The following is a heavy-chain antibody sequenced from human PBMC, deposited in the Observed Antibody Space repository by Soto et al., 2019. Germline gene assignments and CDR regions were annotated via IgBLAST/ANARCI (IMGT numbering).Heavy chain of an antibody. CDR3: AREGPDCTTTSCYQMGFDY. V-gene: IGHV3-66*01. CDR1: GFTVSDIY. D-gene: IGHD2-2*01. CDR2: ISGGGSA. J-gene: IGHJ4*02. Sequence: EVQLVESGGGLVQPGGSLRLSCAASGFTVSDIYMSWVRQGPGKGLEWVSIISGGGSAYYAESVKGRFTISRDNSKNTLYLQMTSLRAEDTAVYYCAREGPDCTTTSCYQMGFDYWGQGTLVTVSS.